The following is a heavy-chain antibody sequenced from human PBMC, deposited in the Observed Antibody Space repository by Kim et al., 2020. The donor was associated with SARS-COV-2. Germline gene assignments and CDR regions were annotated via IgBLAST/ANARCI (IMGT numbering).Heavy chain of an antibody. J-gene: IGHJ6*02. D-gene: IGHD6-13*01. Sequence: GGSLRLSCAASGFTFSSYWMSWVRQAPGKGLEWVANIKQDGSEKYYVDSVKGRFTISRDNAKNSLYLQMNSLRAEDTAVYYCARDQRRIAAAGTGYYYYYGMDVWGQGTTVTVSS. V-gene: IGHV3-7*01. CDR2: IKQDGSEK. CDR1: GFTFSSYW. CDR3: ARDQRRIAAAGTGYYYYYGMDV.